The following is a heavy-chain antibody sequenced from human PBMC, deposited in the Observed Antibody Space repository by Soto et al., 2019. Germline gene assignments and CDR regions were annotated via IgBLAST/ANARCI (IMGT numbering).Heavy chain of an antibody. CDR1: GFTFDNYA. D-gene: IGHD3-10*01. J-gene: IGHJ4*02. Sequence: EVYLVESGGGLVQPGTSLRLSCTASGFTFDNYAMHWVRQAPGKGLEWVSGITRDATYVVYADSVKGRFTISRDNAKNSLFLQMGGLRLEDTALYYCARRRGVADPYFDYWGQGTPVTVSS. CDR2: ITRDATYV. CDR3: ARRRGVADPYFDY. V-gene: IGHV3-9*01.